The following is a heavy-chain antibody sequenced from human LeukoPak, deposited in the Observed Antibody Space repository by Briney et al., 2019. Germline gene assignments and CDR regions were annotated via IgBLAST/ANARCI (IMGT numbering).Heavy chain of an antibody. V-gene: IGHV5-51*01. J-gene: IGHJ3*02. Sequence: GESLKISCKGSGYSFTSYWIGWVRQMPGKGLEWMGIIYPGDPDTRYSPSFPGQVTISADKSISTAYLQWSSLKASDTAMYYCARLHIVVVTAHHAFDIWGQGTMVTVSS. D-gene: IGHD2-21*02. CDR3: ARLHIVVVTAHHAFDI. CDR2: IYPGDPDT. CDR1: GYSFTSYW.